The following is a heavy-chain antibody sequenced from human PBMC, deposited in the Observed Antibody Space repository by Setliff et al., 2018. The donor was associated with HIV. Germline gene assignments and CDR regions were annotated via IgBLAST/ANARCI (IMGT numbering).Heavy chain of an antibody. V-gene: IGHV4-30-4*08. CDR3: ARDGGAKHCGDDCYSIDAFDI. J-gene: IGHJ3*02. CDR1: GGSISSGDYY. Sequence: ASETLSLTCTVSGGSISSGDYYWSWIRQLPGKGLEWIGYIYYSGSTYYNPSLKSRVTISVDTSKNQFSLKLSSVTAADTAVYYCARDGGAKHCGDDCYSIDAFDIWGQGTMVTVSS. D-gene: IGHD2-21*02. CDR2: IYYSGST.